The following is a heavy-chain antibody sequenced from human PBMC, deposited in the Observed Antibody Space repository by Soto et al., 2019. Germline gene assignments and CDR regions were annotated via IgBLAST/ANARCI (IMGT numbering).Heavy chain of an antibody. J-gene: IGHJ4*02. CDR2: INAGNGNT. D-gene: IGHD4-17*01. V-gene: IGHV1-3*01. CDR3: ARVGFSGYGDFYFDY. CDR1: GYTFTSYA. Sequence: GASVKVSCKASGYTFTSYAMHWVRQAPGQRLEWMGWINAGNGNTKYSQKFQGRVTITRDTSASTAYMELSSLRSEDTAVYYCARVGFSGYGDFYFDYWGQGTLVTVSS.